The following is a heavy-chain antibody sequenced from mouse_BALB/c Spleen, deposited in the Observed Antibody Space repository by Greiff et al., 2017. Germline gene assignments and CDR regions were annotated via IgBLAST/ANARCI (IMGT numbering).Heavy chain of an antibody. CDR3: TDYGSSYEAWFAY. Sequence: VQLQQSGAELVRPGASVTLSCKASGYTFTDYEMHWVKQTPVHGLEWIGAIDPETGGTAYNQKFKGKATLTADKSSSTAYMELRSLTSEDSAVYYCTDYGSSYEAWFAYWGQGTLVTVSA. D-gene: IGHD1-1*01. V-gene: IGHV1-15*01. J-gene: IGHJ3*01. CDR2: IDPETGGT. CDR1: GYTFTDYE.